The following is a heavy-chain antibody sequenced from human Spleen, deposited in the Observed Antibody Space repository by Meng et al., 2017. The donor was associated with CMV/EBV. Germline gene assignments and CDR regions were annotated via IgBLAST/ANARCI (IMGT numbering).Heavy chain of an antibody. Sequence: SCKASGYSRTRYGVSWVRQAPGQRLEWMGWIGAYNGNTNYAQKLQGRVTMTTDTSKSTAYMELRSLRSDDTAVYYCARDLGSFRFGSWGQGTLVTVSS. CDR2: IGAYNGNT. D-gene: IGHD6-13*01. J-gene: IGHJ4*02. CDR3: ARDLGSFRFGS. CDR1: GYSRTRYG. V-gene: IGHV1-18*01.